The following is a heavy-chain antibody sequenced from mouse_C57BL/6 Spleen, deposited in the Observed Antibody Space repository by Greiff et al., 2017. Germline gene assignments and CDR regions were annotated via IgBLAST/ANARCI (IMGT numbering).Heavy chain of an antibody. Sequence: VQLQQSGAELMKPGASVKLSCKATGYTFTGYWIEWVKQRPGHGLEWIGEILTGSGSTNYNEKFKGKATFTADTSSNTAYMQLSSLTTEDSAIYYCARRGYYGSRNYAMDYWGQGTSVTVSS. J-gene: IGHJ4*01. CDR2: ILTGSGST. CDR1: GYTFTGYW. V-gene: IGHV1-9*01. CDR3: ARRGYYGSRNYAMDY. D-gene: IGHD1-1*01.